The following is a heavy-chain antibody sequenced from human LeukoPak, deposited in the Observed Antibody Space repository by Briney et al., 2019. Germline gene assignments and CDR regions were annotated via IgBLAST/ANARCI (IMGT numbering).Heavy chain of an antibody. Sequence: SETLSLTCTVSGGSISSYYWSWIRQPPGKGLEWIGYIYYSGSTNYNPSLKSRVTISVDTSKNQFSLKLSSVTAADTAVYYCAREEYDFWSGYYDYWGQGTLVTVSS. CDR2: IYYSGST. J-gene: IGHJ4*02. CDR3: AREEYDFWSGYYDY. D-gene: IGHD3-3*01. V-gene: IGHV4-59*12. CDR1: GGSISSYY.